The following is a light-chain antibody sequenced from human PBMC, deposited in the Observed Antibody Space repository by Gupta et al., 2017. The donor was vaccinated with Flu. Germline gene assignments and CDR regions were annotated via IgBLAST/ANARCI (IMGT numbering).Light chain of an antibody. CDR3: QAWDSSTVV. V-gene: IGLV3-1*01. J-gene: IGLJ2*01. Sequence: SYDLTQPPSVSVSPGQTASISCSGHKLGSKYVCWYQQKPGQSPVLVMYQDNNRPSGIPERFSGSNSGTTATLTISGTQAMDESDFYCQAWDSSTVVFGGGTRLTVL. CDR2: QDN. CDR1: KLGSKY.